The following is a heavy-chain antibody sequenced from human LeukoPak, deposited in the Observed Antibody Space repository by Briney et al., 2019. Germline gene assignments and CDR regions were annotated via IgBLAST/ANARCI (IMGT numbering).Heavy chain of an antibody. CDR1: GFTFSSYS. CDR3: AKRNTMVRGGPCFDY. J-gene: IGHJ4*02. CDR2: ISSSSSTI. D-gene: IGHD3-10*01. Sequence: PGGSLTLSCSASGFTFSSYSMKWLRQAPGKEREWLSYISSSSSTIYYADSVKGRFTISRDNAKSAVYLQMNSLRAEDTAVYYCAKRNTMVRGGPCFDYWGQGLLVTVSS. V-gene: IGHV3-48*04.